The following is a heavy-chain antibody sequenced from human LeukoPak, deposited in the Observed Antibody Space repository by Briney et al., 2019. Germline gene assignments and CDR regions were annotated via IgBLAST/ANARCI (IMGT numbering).Heavy chain of an antibody. D-gene: IGHD3-22*01. CDR1: GYSISNGYY. V-gene: IGHV4-38-2*02. CDR2: IYHSGST. CDR3: ARTYYYDSSGYYDY. J-gene: IGHJ4*02. Sequence: SETLSLTCTVSGYSISNGYYWGWIRQPPGKGLEWIGSIYHSGSTYYNPSLKSRVTISVDTSKNQFSLKLSSVTAADTAAYYCARTYYYDSSGYYDYWGQGTLVTVSS.